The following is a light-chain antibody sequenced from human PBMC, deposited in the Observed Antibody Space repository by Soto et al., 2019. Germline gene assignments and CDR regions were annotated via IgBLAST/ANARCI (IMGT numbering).Light chain of an antibody. CDR3: QQGYSTPYT. CDR2: AAS. Sequence: DIQMTQSPSSLSASVGDRVTITCRASQSINSYLNWYQQKPGKAPKLLIYAASSLQSGVPSRFSGSGSGTDFALTISSLQPEDFANYYCQQGYSTPYTFGKGTQLEIK. V-gene: IGKV1-39*01. J-gene: IGKJ2*01. CDR1: QSINSY.